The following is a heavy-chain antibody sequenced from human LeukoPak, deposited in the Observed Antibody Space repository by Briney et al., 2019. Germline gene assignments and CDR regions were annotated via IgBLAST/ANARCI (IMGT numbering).Heavy chain of an antibody. J-gene: IGHJ4*02. CDR3: ARRIAAADPYYFDY. V-gene: IGHV4-39*01. CDR1: GGSISSSSYY. CDR2: IYYSGST. D-gene: IGHD6-13*01. Sequence: PSETLSLTCTVSGGSISSSSYYWGWIRQPPGKGLEWIGSIYYSGSTYYNPSLKSRVAISVDTSKNQFSPKLSSVTAADTAVYYCARRIAAADPYYFDYWGQGTLVTVSS.